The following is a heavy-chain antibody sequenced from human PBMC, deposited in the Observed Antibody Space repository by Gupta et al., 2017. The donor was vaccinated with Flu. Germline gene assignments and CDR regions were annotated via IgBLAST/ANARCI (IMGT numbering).Heavy chain of an antibody. CDR3: ARDRAVVTPYFDY. V-gene: IGHV4-61*02. CDR1: GGSISSGSYY. J-gene: IGHJ4*02. Sequence: QVQLQESGPGLVKPSQTLSLTCTVSGGSISSGSYYWSWIRQPAGKGLEWIGRIYTSGRTNYNPALKSRVTISVDTSKSQFSLKMRSVTAADTAVYYFARDRAVVTPYFDYWVQGSLVTVSS. D-gene: IGHD2-21*02. CDR2: IYTSGRT.